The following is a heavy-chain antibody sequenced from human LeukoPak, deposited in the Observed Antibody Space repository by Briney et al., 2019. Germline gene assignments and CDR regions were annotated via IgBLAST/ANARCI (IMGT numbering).Heavy chain of an antibody. D-gene: IGHD6-13*01. CDR1: GGSIGIYY. CDR3: ARIAAAGYYYYYYMDV. J-gene: IGHJ6*03. V-gene: IGHV4-4*07. CDR2: IYTTGNT. Sequence: SETLSLTCTVSGGSIGIYYWTWIRQPAGKGLEWIGRIYTTGNTNYNPSLKSRVTMSVDTSKNQFSVKLTSVTAADTAVYYCARIAAAGYYYYYYMDVWGKGTTVTVSS.